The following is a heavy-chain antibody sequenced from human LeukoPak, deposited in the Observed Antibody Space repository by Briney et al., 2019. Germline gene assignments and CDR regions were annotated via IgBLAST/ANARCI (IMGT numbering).Heavy chain of an antibody. J-gene: IGHJ6*03. CDR2: IRSKAYGGTT. V-gene: IGHV3-49*04. D-gene: IGHD6-13*01. CDR1: GFTFGDYA. CDR3: SRDSIVLPTGAAAGPQVYYYYYYMDV. Sequence: PGGSLRLSCTASGFTFGDYAMSWVRQAPEKGLEWVGFIRSKAYGGTTEYAASVKGRFTISRDDSKSIAYLQMNSLKTEDTAIYYCSRDSIVLPTGAAAGPQVYYYYYYMDVWGKGTTVTVSS.